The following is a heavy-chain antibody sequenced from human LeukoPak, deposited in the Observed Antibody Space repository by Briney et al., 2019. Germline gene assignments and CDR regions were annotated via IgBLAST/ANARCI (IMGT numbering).Heavy chain of an antibody. J-gene: IGHJ5*02. D-gene: IGHD6-19*01. V-gene: IGHV4-59*12. CDR3: ARDLTVAGTGDWFDP. CDR2: IYYSGRT. CDR1: GGSISSYY. Sequence: PSETLSLTCTVSGGSISSYYWSWIRQPPGKGLEWIGYIYYSGRTNYNPSLKSRVTISVDTSKNQFSLKLTSVTAADTAVYYCARDLTVAGTGDWFDPWGQGTLVTVSS.